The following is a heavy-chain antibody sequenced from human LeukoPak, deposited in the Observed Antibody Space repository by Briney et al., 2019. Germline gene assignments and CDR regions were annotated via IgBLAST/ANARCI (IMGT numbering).Heavy chain of an antibody. D-gene: IGHD4-17*01. CDR2: INPSGGST. Sequence: ASVKVSCKASGYTFTSYYMHWVRQAPGQGLEWMGIINPSGGSTSYVQKFQGRVTMTRDTSTSTVYMELSSLRSEDTAVYYCAGVGMTTVTLVDGMDVWGRGTTVTVSS. J-gene: IGHJ6*02. V-gene: IGHV1-46*01. CDR3: AGVGMTTVTLVDGMDV. CDR1: GYTFTSYY.